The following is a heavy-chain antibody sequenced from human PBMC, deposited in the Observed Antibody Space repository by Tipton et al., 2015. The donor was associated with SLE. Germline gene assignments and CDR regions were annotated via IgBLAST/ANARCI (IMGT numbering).Heavy chain of an antibody. J-gene: IGHJ3*01. V-gene: IGHV4-31*03. Sequence: TLSLTCTVSGASIRSGEYFCSWLRQHPGKGLEWIGHIHHSGITSYKPSLKSRLTISIDTARNQFFLNLRSVTAADAAVYYCARMASDSDAFDVWRQGRIVTVSS. CDR2: IHHSGIT. CDR3: ARMASDSDAFDV. D-gene: IGHD2-21*02. CDR1: GASIRSGEYF.